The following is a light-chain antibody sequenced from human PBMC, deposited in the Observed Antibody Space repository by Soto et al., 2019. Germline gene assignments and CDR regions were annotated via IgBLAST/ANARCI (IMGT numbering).Light chain of an antibody. CDR1: QSGTSNY. J-gene: IGKJ2*01. Sequence: EILLTQSPGTLSLSPGERATLSCRASQSGTSNYLAWYQQKPGQAPRLLIYGASSRATGIPDRFSGSGSGTDFTLTINRLEPEDFAVYYCQQYGASPTTFGQGTKLEI. V-gene: IGKV3-20*01. CDR2: GAS. CDR3: QQYGASPTT.